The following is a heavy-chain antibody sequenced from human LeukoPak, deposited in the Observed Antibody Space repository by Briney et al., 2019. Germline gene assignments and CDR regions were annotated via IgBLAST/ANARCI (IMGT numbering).Heavy chain of an antibody. Sequence: GGSLRLSCAASGFTFSSYAMHWVRQAPGKGLEWVAVISYDGSNKYYADSVKGRFTISRDNSKNTLYLQMNSLRAEDTAVYYCARGAYYDISPGTYGMDVWGQGTTVTVSS. J-gene: IGHJ6*02. CDR3: ARGAYYDISPGTYGMDV. CDR2: ISYDGSNK. CDR1: GFTFSSYA. V-gene: IGHV3-30-3*01. D-gene: IGHD3-9*01.